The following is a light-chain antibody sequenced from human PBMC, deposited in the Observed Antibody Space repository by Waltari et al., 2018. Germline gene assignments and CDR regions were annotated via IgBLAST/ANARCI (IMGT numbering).Light chain of an antibody. V-gene: IGLV3-19*01. J-gene: IGLJ2*01. CDR3: SSRELSGHVV. CDR2: GKH. Sequence: SDLTPDPVASVALCQRFRCTCQGGIPRTSSAIWCQQNPGQAPDLVIHGKHNRPSGSPDRFSASSSENTASLIITGAQAEDEADYYCSSRELSGHVVFGGGTRLTVL. CDR1: IPRTSS.